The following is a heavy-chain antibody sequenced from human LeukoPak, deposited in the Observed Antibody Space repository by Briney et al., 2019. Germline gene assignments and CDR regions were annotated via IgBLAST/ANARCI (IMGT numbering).Heavy chain of an antibody. CDR2: IYPGDSDTRYSP. J-gene: IGHJ4*02. CDR3: ARRRAVAGTYYFDY. Sequence: GESLQISCQGSAYSFTNYWIGWVRQLPGKGLEWMGIIYPGDSDTRYSPRYSPSFQGQVTISADKSISTAYLQWSSLKASDTAIYYCARRRAVAGTYYFDYWGQGTLVTVSS. V-gene: IGHV5-51*01. CDR1: AYSFTNYW. D-gene: IGHD6-19*01.